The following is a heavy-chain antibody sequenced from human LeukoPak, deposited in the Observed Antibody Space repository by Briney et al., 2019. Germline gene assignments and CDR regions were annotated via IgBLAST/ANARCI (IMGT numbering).Heavy chain of an antibody. CDR2: ISSSSSTI. CDR3: ARMRAMRWDY. V-gene: IGHV3-48*01. D-gene: IGHD2-2*01. Sequence: GGSLRLSCAAYGFTFSNYSMNWVRQVPGEGLEWVSYISSSSSTIYYAGAVKGRFTISRDNAKNTLYLQMNSLRAEDTAVYYCARMRAMRWDYWGQGTLVTVSS. CDR1: GFTFSNYS. J-gene: IGHJ4*02.